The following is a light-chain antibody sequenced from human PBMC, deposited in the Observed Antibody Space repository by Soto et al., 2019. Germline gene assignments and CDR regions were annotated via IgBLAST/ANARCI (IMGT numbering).Light chain of an antibody. CDR3: QQYSTCPLT. V-gene: IGKV1-5*01. CDR2: DTS. J-gene: IGKJ4*02. CDR1: QSISYW. Sequence: DIQMTQSPSTLSASLGDRVTVTCRASQSISYWLAWYQQKPVKAPKLLIYDTSSLESGVPLRFSGSRSGTDFTLTISSLQPEDFATYYCQQYSTCPLTFGGGTKVEIK.